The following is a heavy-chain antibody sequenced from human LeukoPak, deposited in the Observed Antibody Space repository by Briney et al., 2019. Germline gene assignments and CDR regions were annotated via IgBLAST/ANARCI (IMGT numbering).Heavy chain of an antibody. CDR3: ARDLTIAAAGTYGY. J-gene: IGHJ4*02. CDR2: ISSYNGKT. D-gene: IGHD6-13*01. V-gene: IGHV1-18*01. Sequence: ASVKVSCKTSGYTFTSYGVSGVRQAPGHGLEGMGWISSYNGKTNYAQNFQGRVTMTTDTSTSTAYMELRSLRSDDTAVYYCARDLTIAAAGTYGYWGQGTLVAVSS. CDR1: GYTFTSYG.